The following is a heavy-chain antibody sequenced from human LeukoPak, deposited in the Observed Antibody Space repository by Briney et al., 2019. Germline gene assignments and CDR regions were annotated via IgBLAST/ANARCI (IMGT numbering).Heavy chain of an antibody. CDR2: ISGSGGST. D-gene: IGHD6-19*01. V-gene: IGHV3-23*01. CDR3: AKDGVGIGSGWYNYYYYYYYMDV. CDR1: GFTFSSYG. J-gene: IGHJ6*03. Sequence: PGGTLRLSCAASGFTFSSYGMSWVRQAPGKGLEWVSAISGSGGSTYYADSVKGRFTISRDNSKNTLYLQMNSLRAEDTAVYYCAKDGVGIGSGWYNYYYYYYYMDVWGKGTTVTISS.